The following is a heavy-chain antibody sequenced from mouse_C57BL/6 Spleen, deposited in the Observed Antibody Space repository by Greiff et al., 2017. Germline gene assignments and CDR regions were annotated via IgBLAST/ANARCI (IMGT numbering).Heavy chain of an antibody. CDR2: IYPGSGST. D-gene: IGHD2-10*01. CDR1: GYTFTSYW. V-gene: IGHV1-55*01. J-gene: IGHJ3*01. CDR3: ARFGLPDGFAD. Sequence: QVQLKQPGAELVKPGASVKMSCKASGYTFTSYWITWVKQRPGQGLEWIGDIYPGSGSTNYNAKFKSKATLTVDTSSSTAYMQLSSLTSEDSAVYYGARFGLPDGFADWGQGTLVTVSA.